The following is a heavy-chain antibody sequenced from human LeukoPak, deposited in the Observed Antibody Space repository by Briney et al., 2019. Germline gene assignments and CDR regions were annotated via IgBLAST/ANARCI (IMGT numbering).Heavy chain of an antibody. J-gene: IGHJ4*02. CDR2: IWHDGSKK. CDR1: GFPFSKVG. Sequence: GGSLRLSCAASGFPFSKVGMHWVRQAPGKGLEWVAVIWHDGSKKYYADSVKGRFTISRDDSKNTLYLQMNNLRAEDTGVYHCARGGRLAPFDYWGQGTLVTVSS. V-gene: IGHV3-33*01. CDR3: ARGGRLAPFDY. D-gene: IGHD6-25*01.